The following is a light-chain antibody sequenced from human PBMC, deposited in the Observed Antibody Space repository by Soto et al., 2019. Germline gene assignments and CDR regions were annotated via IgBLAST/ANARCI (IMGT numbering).Light chain of an antibody. CDR2: GAS. V-gene: IGKV3-20*01. CDR3: QQYGSSPST. Sequence: ENVLTQSPGTLSLSPGDRATLSCRASQSFSSSYLAWYQQKPGQAPRLLIYGASIRATGIPDRFSGSGSGTDFTLTIIRLEPEDFAVYYCQQYGSSPSTFGQGTRLEIK. CDR1: QSFSSSY. J-gene: IGKJ5*01.